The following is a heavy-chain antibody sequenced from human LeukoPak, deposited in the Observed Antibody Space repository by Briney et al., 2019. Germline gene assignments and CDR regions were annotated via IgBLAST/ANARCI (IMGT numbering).Heavy chain of an antibody. CDR1: GGSISSYY. CDR3: AREVYSYGYSFAFDI. V-gene: IGHV4-59*01. J-gene: IGHJ3*02. CDR2: IYYSGST. D-gene: IGHD5-18*01. Sequence: PAETLSLTCAVSGGSISSYYWSWIRQPPGKGLEWVGYIYYSGSTNYNPALKSRVTISVDTSKNQFSLKLRSVTAADTAVYYCAREVYSYGYSFAFDIWGQGTMVTVSS.